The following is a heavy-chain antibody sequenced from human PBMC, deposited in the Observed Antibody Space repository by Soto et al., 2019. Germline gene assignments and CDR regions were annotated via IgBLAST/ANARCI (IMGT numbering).Heavy chain of an antibody. CDR2: LFPGDFDT. J-gene: IGHJ4*02. Sequence: GESLKISCQTSGYSFSNYWIGWVRQMPGKGLEWMGILFPGDFDTKYSPSFQGHVTISVDKSITTAYLLFTSLKASDTAIYFCARLPNLYSPYFDFWGQGTLVTVSS. CDR1: GYSFSNYW. CDR3: ARLPNLYSPYFDF. D-gene: IGHD1-26*01. V-gene: IGHV5-51*01.